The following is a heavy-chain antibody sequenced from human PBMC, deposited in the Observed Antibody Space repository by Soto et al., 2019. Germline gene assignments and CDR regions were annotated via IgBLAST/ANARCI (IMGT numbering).Heavy chain of an antibody. CDR3: AKDRIPGYGDYYFDY. D-gene: IGHD4-17*01. Sequence: GGSLRLSCAASGFTFSSYGMHWVRQAPGKGLEWVAVISYDGSNKYYADSVKGRFTISRDNSKNTLYLQMNSLRAEDTAVYYCAKDRIPGYGDYYFDYWGQGTLVTVSS. CDR2: ISYDGSNK. V-gene: IGHV3-30*18. CDR1: GFTFSSYG. J-gene: IGHJ4*02.